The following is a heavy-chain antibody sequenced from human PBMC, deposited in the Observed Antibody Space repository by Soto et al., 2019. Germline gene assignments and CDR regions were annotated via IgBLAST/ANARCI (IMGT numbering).Heavy chain of an antibody. CDR3: ARVYPSDTRYGYVGNNWFDP. CDR1: GYTFTSYY. J-gene: IGHJ5*02. CDR2: INPSGGST. Sequence: QVQLVQSGAEVKKPGASVKVSCKASGYTFTSYYMHWVRQAPGQGLEWMGIINPSGGSTSYAQKFQDRVTMTRDRSTSPVYMELSSLRSEDTAVYYCARVYPSDTRYGYVGNNWFDPWGQGTLVTVSS. D-gene: IGHD5-18*01. V-gene: IGHV1-46*03.